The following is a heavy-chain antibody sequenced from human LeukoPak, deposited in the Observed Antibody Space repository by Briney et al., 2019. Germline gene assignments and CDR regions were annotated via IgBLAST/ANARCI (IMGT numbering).Heavy chain of an antibody. CDR3: ARDGRIRFPVTNWFDP. CDR1: GYSISSGYY. D-gene: IGHD3-3*01. V-gene: IGHV4-38-2*02. J-gene: IGHJ5*02. CDR2: IYHSGST. Sequence: SETLSLTCSVSGYSISSGYYWGGSRAPAGKGVEGIASIYHSGSTYYNPSVKRRVTISGDNSKNQSSLKLSSVTAADTAVYYCARDGRIRFPVTNWFDPWGQGTLVTVSS.